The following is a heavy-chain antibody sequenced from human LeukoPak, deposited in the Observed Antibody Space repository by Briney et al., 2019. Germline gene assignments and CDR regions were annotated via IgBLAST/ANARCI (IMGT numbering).Heavy chain of an antibody. CDR3: ARTNPVYGDYDY. CDR1: GFTVTDNY. Sequence: PGGSLRLSCAVSGFTVTDNYMSWVRQAPGKGLQWVSVIYPDGRTYYADSVKGRFTISRDISRNTLLLQRNSLRPDDTAVHYCARTNPVYGDYDYWGQGTLVTVSS. D-gene: IGHD4-17*01. J-gene: IGHJ4*02. CDR2: IYPDGRT. V-gene: IGHV3-53*01.